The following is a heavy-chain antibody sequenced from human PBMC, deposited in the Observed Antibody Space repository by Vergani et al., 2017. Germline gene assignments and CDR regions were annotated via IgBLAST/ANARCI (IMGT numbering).Heavy chain of an antibody. CDR1: GGSISSGSYY. CDR3: AMTIWGGYSGFSGRGDAFDI. J-gene: IGHJ3*02. V-gene: IGHV4-61*01. CDR2: IYYSGST. D-gene: IGHD5-12*01. Sequence: QLQLQESGSGLVKPSQTLSLTCAVSGGSISSGSYYWSWIRQPPGKGLEWIGYIYYSGSTNYNPSLKSRVTISVDTSKNQFSLKLSSVTAADTAVYYCAMTIWGGYSGFSGRGDAFDIWGQGTMVTVSS.